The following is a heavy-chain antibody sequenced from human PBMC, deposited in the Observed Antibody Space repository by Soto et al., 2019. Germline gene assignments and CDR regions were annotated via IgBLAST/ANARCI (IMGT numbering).Heavy chain of an antibody. J-gene: IGHJ4*02. V-gene: IGHV4-39*01. CDR3: ARLGVYGDYVVDY. D-gene: IGHD4-17*01. CDR2: IYYSGST. CDR1: GGSISSSSYY. Sequence: PSETLSLTCTVSGGSISSSSYYWGWIRQPPGKGLEWIGSIYYSGSTYYNPSLKSRVTISVDTSKNQFSLKLSAVTAADTAVYYCARLGVYGDYVVDYGGQGTLVTVSS.